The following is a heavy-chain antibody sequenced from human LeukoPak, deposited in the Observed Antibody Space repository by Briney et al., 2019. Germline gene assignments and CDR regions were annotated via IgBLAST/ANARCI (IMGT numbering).Heavy chain of an antibody. CDR2: IKSKTDGGTT. J-gene: IGHJ4*02. V-gene: IGHV3-15*01. D-gene: IGHD6-19*01. CDR1: GFTFSNAW. Sequence: GGPLRLSCAASGFTFSNAWMSWVRQAPGKGLEWVGRIKSKTDGGTTDYAAPVKGRFTISRDDSKNTLYLQMNSLKTEDTAVYYCTTGIAVAGTDFDYWGQGTLVTVS. CDR3: TTGIAVAGTDFDY.